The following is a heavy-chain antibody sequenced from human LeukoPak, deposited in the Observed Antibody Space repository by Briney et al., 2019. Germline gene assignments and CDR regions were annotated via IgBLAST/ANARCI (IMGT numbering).Heavy chain of an antibody. J-gene: IGHJ1*01. D-gene: IGHD3-22*01. CDR1: GYTLSSYD. Sequence: ASVKVSCKASGYTLSSYDINWVRQATGQGLEWMGWMNAGNGNTKYSQEFQGRVTITRDTSISTAYMELSRLRSDDTAVYYCARGWGLYDRGVPELFQHWGQGTLVTVSS. CDR2: MNAGNGNT. CDR3: ARGWGLYDRGVPELFQH. V-gene: IGHV1-8*01.